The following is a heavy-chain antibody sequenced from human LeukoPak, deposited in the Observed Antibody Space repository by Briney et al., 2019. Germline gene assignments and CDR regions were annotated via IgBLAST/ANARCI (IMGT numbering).Heavy chain of an antibody. CDR3: AWGGIAAFDS. CDR1: GFTFSDYY. V-gene: IGHV3-11*04. D-gene: IGHD2-21*01. CDR2: ISSGNTR. Sequence: KPGGSLRLSCAASGFTFSDYYMSCIRQAPGKGLEWVAYISSGNTRYYADSVKGRFTISRDNAKNSLYLQMNSLRAEDTAVYYCAWGGIAAFDSWGEGTRVTVST. J-gene: IGHJ4*02.